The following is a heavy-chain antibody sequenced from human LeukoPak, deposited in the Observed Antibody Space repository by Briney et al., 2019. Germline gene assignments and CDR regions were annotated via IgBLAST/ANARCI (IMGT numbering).Heavy chain of an antibody. CDR3: ARDHLGYSSSWYSRFDY. D-gene: IGHD6-13*01. J-gene: IGHJ4*02. CDR1: GFTFSSYE. Sequence: GGSLRLSCAASGFTFSSYEMNWVRQAPGKGLEWVSYISSSGSTIYYADSVKGRFTISRDNSKNTLYLQMNSLRAEDTAVYYCARDHLGYSSSWYSRFDYWGQGTLVTVSS. CDR2: ISSSGSTI. V-gene: IGHV3-48*03.